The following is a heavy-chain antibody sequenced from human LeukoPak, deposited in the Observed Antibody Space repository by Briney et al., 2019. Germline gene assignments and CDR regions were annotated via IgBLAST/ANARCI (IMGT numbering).Heavy chain of an antibody. CDR3: VRGSSGTVVRGVSWAWFDP. CDR1: GVTFSTYW. CDR2: IKPDGREK. V-gene: IGHV3-7*05. D-gene: IGHD3-10*01. J-gene: IGHJ5*02. Sequence: GGSLRLSCATSGVTFSTYWMTWVRQAPGKGLEWVANIKPDGREKYYVDSVKGRFIISRDNAKKSLYLQMNSLRAEDTAVYYCVRGSSGTVVRGVSWAWFDPWGQGTLVTVSS.